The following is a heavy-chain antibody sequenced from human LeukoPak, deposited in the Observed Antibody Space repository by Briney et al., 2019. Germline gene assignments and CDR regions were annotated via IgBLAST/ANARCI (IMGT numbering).Heavy chain of an antibody. CDR3: ARILYDFWSGYSGGNWFDP. Sequence: SETLSLTCTVSGGSISSYYWSWIRQPPGKGLEWIGSIYYSGSTYYNPSLKSRVTISVDTSKNQFSLKLSSVTAADTAVYYCARILYDFWSGYSGGNWFDPWGQGTLVTVSS. CDR1: GGSISSYY. D-gene: IGHD3-3*01. CDR2: IYYSGST. V-gene: IGHV4-59*05. J-gene: IGHJ5*02.